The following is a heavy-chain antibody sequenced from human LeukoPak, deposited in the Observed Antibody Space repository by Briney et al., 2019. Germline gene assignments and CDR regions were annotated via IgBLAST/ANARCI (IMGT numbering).Heavy chain of an antibody. V-gene: IGHV4-4*02. CDR1: GGSISSGNW. CDR3: SRVGGGYSSFDY. D-gene: IGHD2-15*01. CDR2: IYHSGST. J-gene: IGHJ4*02. Sequence: SETLSLTCAVSGGSISSGNWWCWVRQPPGKGLEWVGEIYHSGSTNYYPSLKSRVTISVDNSKNQFSLNLTSVTAADTAVYYCSRVGGGYSSFDYWGQGTLVTVSS.